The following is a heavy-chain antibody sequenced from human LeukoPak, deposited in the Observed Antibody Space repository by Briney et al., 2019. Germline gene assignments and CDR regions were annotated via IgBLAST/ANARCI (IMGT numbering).Heavy chain of an antibody. CDR3: AKGQGAVAIGYFDL. CDR2: ISWNSGSI. CDR1: GFTFDDYA. Sequence: GGSLRLSCAASGFTFDDYAMHWVRQAPGKGLEWVSGISWNSGSIGYADSVKGRFTISRDNAKNSLYLQMNSLRAEDTALYYCAKGQGAVAIGYFDLWGRGTLVTVSS. J-gene: IGHJ2*01. D-gene: IGHD6-19*01. V-gene: IGHV3-9*01.